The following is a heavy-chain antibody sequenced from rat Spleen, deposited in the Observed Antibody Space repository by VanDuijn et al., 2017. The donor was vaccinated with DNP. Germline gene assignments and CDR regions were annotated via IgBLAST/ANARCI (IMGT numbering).Heavy chain of an antibody. CDR2: VGYQGSGI. CDR1: GFTFSDYY. V-gene: IGHV5-22*01. CDR3: ARRGYKNSWYFDF. Sequence: EVQLVESGGGLVQPGKSLKLSCAASGFTFSDYYMAWVRQAPKKGLEWVASVGYQGSGISYGNSVKGRFTVSRDDAKSTLYLQMNSLRSEDTATYYCARRGYKNSWYFDFWGPGTMVTVSS. D-gene: IGHD1-4*01. J-gene: IGHJ1*01.